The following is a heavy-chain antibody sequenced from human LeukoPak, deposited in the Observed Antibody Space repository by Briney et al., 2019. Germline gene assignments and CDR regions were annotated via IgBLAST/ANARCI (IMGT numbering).Heavy chain of an antibody. D-gene: IGHD5-24*01. V-gene: IGHV3-21*01. CDR1: GFTFSDYS. Sequence: PGGSLKLSCAASGFTFSDYSMNWVRQAPGQGLEWVSSISTTSTYIYYADSVKGRFTISRDNAKNSLYLQMNSLRAEDTAVYYCARAILEMATYSLDFWGQGTLLTVSS. CDR2: ISTTSTYI. J-gene: IGHJ4*02. CDR3: ARAILEMATYSLDF.